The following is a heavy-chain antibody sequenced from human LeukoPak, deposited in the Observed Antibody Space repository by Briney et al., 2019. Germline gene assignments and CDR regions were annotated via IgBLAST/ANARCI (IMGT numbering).Heavy chain of an antibody. CDR1: GGSISSYY. Sequence: SSETLSLTCTVSGGSISSYYWSWIRQPPGKGLEWIGYIYYSGSTNYNPSLKSRVTISVDTSKNQFSLKLSSVTAADTAVYYCARDSRRLTGYYNVGWFDPWGQGTLVTVSS. CDR2: IYYSGST. CDR3: ARDSRRLTGYYNVGWFDP. J-gene: IGHJ5*02. V-gene: IGHV4-59*01. D-gene: IGHD3-9*01.